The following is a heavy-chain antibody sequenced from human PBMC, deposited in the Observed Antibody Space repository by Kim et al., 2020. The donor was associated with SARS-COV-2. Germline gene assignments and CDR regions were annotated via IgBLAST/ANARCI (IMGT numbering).Heavy chain of an antibody. Sequence: ASVKVSCKASGYTFTSHDINWVRQATGQGLEWMGWMNPNSGNTGYVQKFQGRVTMTRNTSIGTAYMELSSLRSEDTAVYYCARRVGGCSGGTCYWVDYWGQGTLVTASS. CDR2: MNPNSGNT. CDR1: GYTFTSHD. J-gene: IGHJ4*02. CDR3: ARRVGGCSGGTCYWVDY. D-gene: IGHD2-15*01. V-gene: IGHV1-8*01.